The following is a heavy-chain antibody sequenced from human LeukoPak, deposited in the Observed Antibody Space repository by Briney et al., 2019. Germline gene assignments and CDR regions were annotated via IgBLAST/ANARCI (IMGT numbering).Heavy chain of an antibody. J-gene: IGHJ4*02. CDR3: ARSYSGSYPDY. D-gene: IGHD1-26*01. V-gene: IGHV3-64*01. CDR1: GFTFSSYA. CDR2: ISSNGGST. Sequence: PGGSLRLSCAASGFTFSSYAMHWVRQAPGKGLEYVSAISSNGGSTYYANSVKGRFTISRDNSKNTLYLQMNSLRAEDTAVYYCARSYSGSYPDYWGQGTLVTVSS.